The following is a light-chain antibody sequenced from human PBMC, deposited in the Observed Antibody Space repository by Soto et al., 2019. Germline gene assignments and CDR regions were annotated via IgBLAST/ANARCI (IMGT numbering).Light chain of an antibody. J-gene: IGKJ2*01. Sequence: DLQMTQSPSTLSASVGDRVTITCRASQSISSWLAWYQQKPGKAPKLLIYKASSLEVGVPSRFSGSGSGTEFTLTISSLQPDDFATYYCQQYNSYPYTFGQGTKLEIK. V-gene: IGKV1-5*03. CDR2: KAS. CDR1: QSISSW. CDR3: QQYNSYPYT.